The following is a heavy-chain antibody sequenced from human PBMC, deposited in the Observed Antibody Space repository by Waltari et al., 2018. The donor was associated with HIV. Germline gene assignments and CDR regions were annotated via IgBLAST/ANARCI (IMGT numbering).Heavy chain of an antibody. V-gene: IGHV4-61*02. J-gene: IGHJ3*02. CDR2: IYTGGST. D-gene: IGHD4-17*01. CDR1: GGSISIGSYY. Sequence: QVQLQESGPGLVKPSQTLSLTCTVSGGSISIGSYYWGWIRQPAGKGLEWIGRIYTGGSTNHNPSLKSRVTISVDTSKNQFSLKLSSVNAADTAVYYCALATVTKAFDIWGQGTRVTVSS. CDR3: ALATVTKAFDI.